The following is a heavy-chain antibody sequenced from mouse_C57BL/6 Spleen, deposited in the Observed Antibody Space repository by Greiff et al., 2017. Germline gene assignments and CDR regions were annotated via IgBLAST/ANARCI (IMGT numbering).Heavy chain of an antibody. CDR1: GYTFTSYW. CDR3: AREGGGYYGSSPYYFDC. CDR2: IHPNSGST. D-gene: IGHD1-1*01. V-gene: IGHV1-64*01. J-gene: IGHJ2*01. Sequence: QVQLQQPGAELVKPGASVKLSCKASGYTFTSYWMHWVKQRPGQGLEWIGMIHPNSGSTNYNEKFKSKATLTVDKSSSTAYMQLSSLTSEDSAVYYCAREGGGYYGSSPYYFDCWGQGTTLTVSS.